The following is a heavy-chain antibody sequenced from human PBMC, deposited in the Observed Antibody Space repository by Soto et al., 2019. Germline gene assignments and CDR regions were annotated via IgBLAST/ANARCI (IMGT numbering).Heavy chain of an antibody. CDR2: INHSGST. Sequence: SETLSLTCAVYGGSFSGYYWSWIRQPPGKGLEWIGEINHSGSTNYNPSLKSRVTISVDTSKNQFSLKLSSVTAADTAVYYCASRVTMVRGNYMDVWGKGTTVTVSS. CDR1: GGSFSGYY. CDR3: ASRVTMVRGNYMDV. V-gene: IGHV4-34*01. D-gene: IGHD3-10*01. J-gene: IGHJ6*03.